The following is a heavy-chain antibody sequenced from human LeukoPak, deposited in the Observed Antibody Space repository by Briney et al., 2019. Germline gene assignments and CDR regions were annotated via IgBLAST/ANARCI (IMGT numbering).Heavy chain of an antibody. Sequence: ASVKVSCKASGYTFTGYYMHWVRQAPGQGLERMGWINPNSGGTNYAQKFQGRVTMTRDTSISTAYMELSRLRSDDTAVYYCARGYPLVVVAAATTDYWGQGTLVTVSS. D-gene: IGHD2-15*01. CDR1: GYTFTGYY. CDR2: INPNSGGT. J-gene: IGHJ4*02. V-gene: IGHV1-2*02. CDR3: ARGYPLVVVAAATTDY.